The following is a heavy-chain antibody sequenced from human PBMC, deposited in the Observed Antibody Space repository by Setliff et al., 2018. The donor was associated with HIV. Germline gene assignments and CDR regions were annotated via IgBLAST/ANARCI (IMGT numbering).Heavy chain of an antibody. D-gene: IGHD2-21*01. V-gene: IGHV3-73*01. CDR2: IKTQPSNYAT. Sequence: GGSLRLSCAASGFTFSSYGMHWVRRASGKGLEWVGRIKTQPSNYATAYGASMEGRFTISRDDSKSTAYLQLSSLKVDDTAMYFCAASADGDCATTSCTNWFDPWGQGTLVTVSS. CDR1: GFTFSSYG. J-gene: IGHJ5*02. CDR3: AASADGDCATTSCTNWFDP.